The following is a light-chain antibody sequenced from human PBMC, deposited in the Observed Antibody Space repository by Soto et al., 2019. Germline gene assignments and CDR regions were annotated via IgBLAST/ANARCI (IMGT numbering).Light chain of an antibody. CDR1: QSVRNN. Sequence: IRMTQSPRTRSVYPGERATLSCRASQSVRNNLAWYQQKPGQAPRLLIFGASTRATGTPARFSGSGSGTEFTLTIISLQSEDFAVYYWQHYTEWPPWTFAHGTKVDIK. CDR2: GAS. CDR3: QHYTEWPPWT. V-gene: IGKV3-15*01. J-gene: IGKJ1*01.